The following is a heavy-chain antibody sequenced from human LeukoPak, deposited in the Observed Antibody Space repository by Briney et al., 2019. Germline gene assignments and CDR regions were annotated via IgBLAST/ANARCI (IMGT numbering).Heavy chain of an antibody. CDR1: GYTFTSYG. CDR2: ISAYNGNT. D-gene: IGHD1-26*01. V-gene: IGHV1-18*01. CDR3: ARTVGATIRGAFDI. Sequence: GASVKVSCKASGYTFTSYGISWVRQAPGQGLEWMGRISAYNGNTNYAQKLQGRVTMTTDTSTSTAYMELRSLRSDDTAVYYCARTVGATIRGAFDIWGQGTMVTVSS. J-gene: IGHJ3*02.